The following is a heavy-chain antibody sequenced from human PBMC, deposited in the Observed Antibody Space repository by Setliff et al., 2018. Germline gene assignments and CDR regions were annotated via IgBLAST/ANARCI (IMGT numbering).Heavy chain of an antibody. D-gene: IGHD3-10*01. J-gene: IGHJ4*02. CDR3: AATPYYFGSGSDY. Sequence: SETLSLTCAVYGGSFSGYYWSWIRQPPGKRLEWIGEIIHSGSTNYNPSLKSRVTISVDTSKNQFSLKLSSVTAADTAVYYCAATPYYFGSGSDYWGQGTLVTVSS. V-gene: IGHV4-34*12. CDR1: GGSFSGYY. CDR2: IIHSGST.